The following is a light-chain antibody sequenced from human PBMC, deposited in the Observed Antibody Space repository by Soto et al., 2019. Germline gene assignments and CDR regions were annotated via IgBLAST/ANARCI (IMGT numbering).Light chain of an antibody. V-gene: IGLV2-14*01. CDR1: SEDVGGYNY. CDR2: EVT. CDR3: SSYTSSNTLV. Sequence: QSALTQPASVSGSPGQSITISCSGTSEDVGGYNYVSWYQHHPGKAPKLMIYEVTNRPSGLSNRFSGSKSGSTASLTISGLQAEGEADYYCSSYTSSNTLVFGTGTKVTVL. J-gene: IGLJ1*01.